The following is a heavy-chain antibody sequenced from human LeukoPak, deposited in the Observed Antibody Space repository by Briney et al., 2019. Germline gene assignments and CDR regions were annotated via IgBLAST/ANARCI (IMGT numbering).Heavy chain of an antibody. CDR2: ISSSSSYI. V-gene: IGHV3-21*01. Sequence: GGSLRLSCAASGFTFSSYTMNWVRQAPGKGLEWVSSISSSSSYIYYADSVKGRFTISRDNARNSLYLEMNSLRAEDTAVYSCARGAWSENPFDYWGQGTLVTVSS. CDR3: ARGAWSENPFDY. CDR1: GFTFSSYT. D-gene: IGHD1-14*01. J-gene: IGHJ4*02.